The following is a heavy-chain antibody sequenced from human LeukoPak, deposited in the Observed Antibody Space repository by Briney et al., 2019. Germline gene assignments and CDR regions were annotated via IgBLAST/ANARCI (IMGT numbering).Heavy chain of an antibody. D-gene: IGHD6-19*01. J-gene: IGHJ4*02. V-gene: IGHV3-48*03. CDR2: ISSSGSTT. CDR1: GFSFSVYE. Sequence: GGSLRLSCAASGFSFSVYEMHWVRQAPGKGLEWISDISSSGSTTYYADSVKGRFTISRDNAERFLYLQMNSLRAEDTAVYYCTTLTVASIFDYWGQGTLLTVSS. CDR3: TTLTVASIFDY.